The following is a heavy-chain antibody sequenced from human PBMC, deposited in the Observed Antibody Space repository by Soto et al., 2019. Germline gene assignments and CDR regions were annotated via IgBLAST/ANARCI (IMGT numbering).Heavy chain of an antibody. D-gene: IGHD2-21*01. CDR2: ISGYNGNT. J-gene: IGHJ6*02. CDR1: GYTFIGYS. Sequence: KVSCKASGYTFIGYSITWVRQAPGQGLEWMGRISGYNGNTNYARTLRGRLTLTADTSTSTAYMELRSLTSDDTAVYYCARDVFCGGAPACPDMDVWGQGTTVTVSS. V-gene: IGHV1-18*04. CDR3: ARDVFCGGAPACPDMDV.